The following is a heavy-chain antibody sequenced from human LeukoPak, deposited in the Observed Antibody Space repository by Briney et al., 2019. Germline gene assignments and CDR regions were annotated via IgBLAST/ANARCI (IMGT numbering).Heavy chain of an antibody. CDR3: AKDLVSSGWSSSLFDP. D-gene: IGHD6-19*01. V-gene: IGHV3-23*01. CDR1: GYIFNNYA. CDR2: ISGTGTT. Sequence: PGGSLRLSCAASGYIFNNYAVSWVRRAPGKGLEWVSAISGTGTTYYADSVKGRFTISRDNSKNTLYLQMNSLRAEDTAVYYCAKDLVSSGWSSSLFDPWGQGTLVTVSS. J-gene: IGHJ5*02.